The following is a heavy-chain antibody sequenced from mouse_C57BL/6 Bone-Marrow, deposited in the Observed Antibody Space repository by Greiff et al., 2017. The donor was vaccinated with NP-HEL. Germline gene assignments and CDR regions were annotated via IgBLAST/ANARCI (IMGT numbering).Heavy chain of an antibody. CDR3: ARFYYYGSAGAWFAY. Sequence: EVKLMESGGGLVQPGGSLSLSCAASGFTFTDYYMSWVRQPPGKALEWLGFIRNKANGYTTEYSASVKGRFTISRDNSQSILYLQMNALRAEDSATYYCARFYYYGSAGAWFAYWGQGTLVTVSA. J-gene: IGHJ3*01. V-gene: IGHV7-3*01. CDR2: IRNKANGYTT. D-gene: IGHD1-1*01. CDR1: GFTFTDYY.